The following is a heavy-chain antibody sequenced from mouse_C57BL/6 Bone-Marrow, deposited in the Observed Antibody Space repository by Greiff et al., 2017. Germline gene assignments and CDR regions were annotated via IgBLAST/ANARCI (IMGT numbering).Heavy chain of an antibody. V-gene: IGHV1-63*01. CDR3: ARRDYYPWFAY. J-gene: IGHJ3*01. Sequence: QVQLKESGAELVRPGTSVKMSCKASGYTFTNYWIGWAKQRPGHGLEWIGDIYPGGGYTNYNEKFKGKATLTADKSSSTAYMQFSSLSSEDSAVYYYARRDYYPWFAYWGQGTLVTVSA. CDR2: IYPGGGYT. CDR1: GYTFTNYW. D-gene: IGHD1-1*01.